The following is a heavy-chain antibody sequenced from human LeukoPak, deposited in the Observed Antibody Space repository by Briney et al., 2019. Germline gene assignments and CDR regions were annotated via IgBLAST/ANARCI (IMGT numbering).Heavy chain of an antibody. V-gene: IGHV3-7*04. CDR3: ARPPGVVVVPAAMFDY. Sequence: GGSLRLSCAAAGFTFSTYWMSWVRQAPGKGLEWVANIKQDGSEKYYVDSVKGRFTISRDNAKNSLYLQMNSLRAEDTAVYYCARPPGVVVVPAAMFDYWGQGTLVTVPS. CDR1: GFTFSTYW. CDR2: IKQDGSEK. J-gene: IGHJ4*02. D-gene: IGHD2-2*01.